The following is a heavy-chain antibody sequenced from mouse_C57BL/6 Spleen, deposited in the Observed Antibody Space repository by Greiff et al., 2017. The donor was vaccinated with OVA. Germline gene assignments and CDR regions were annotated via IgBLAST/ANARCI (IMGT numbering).Heavy chain of an antibody. V-gene: IGHV8-12*01. D-gene: IGHD1-1*01. Sequence: QVTLKESGPGILQSSQTLSLTCSFSGFSLSTSGMGVSWIRQPSGKGLEWLAHIYWDDDKRYNPSLKSRLTISKDTSRNQVFLKITSVDTADTATYYCARPDYYGSSSWYFDVWGTGTTVTVSS. J-gene: IGHJ1*03. CDR2: IYWDDDK. CDR1: GFSLSTSGMG. CDR3: ARPDYYGSSSWYFDV.